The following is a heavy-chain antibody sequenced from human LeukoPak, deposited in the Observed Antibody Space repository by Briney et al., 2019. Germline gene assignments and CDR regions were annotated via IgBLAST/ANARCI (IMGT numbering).Heavy chain of an antibody. J-gene: IGHJ5*02. V-gene: IGHV4-59*08. CDR3: ARGYCSGGSCYINWFDP. Sequence: SETLSLTCTVSGGHISRYYWGWIRQPPGKGLEWIGYIYYSGSTNYNPSLKSRVTISVDTSKNQFSLKLSSVTAADTAVYYCARGYCSGGSCYINWFDPWGQGTLVTVSS. D-gene: IGHD2-15*01. CDR2: IYYSGST. CDR1: GGHISRYY.